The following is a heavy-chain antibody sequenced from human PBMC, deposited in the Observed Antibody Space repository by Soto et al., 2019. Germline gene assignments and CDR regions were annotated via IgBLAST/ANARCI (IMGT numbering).Heavy chain of an antibody. D-gene: IGHD2-15*01. J-gene: IGHJ5*02. V-gene: IGHV4-59*08. Sequence: ETLSLTCTVSGGAISSYYWSWIRQPPGKGLEWIGYMYYGGRTNYNPSLKSRVTISVDTSKMQVSLKLSSVTAADTAMYFCARGTPSPLIVRSSRGPWFDPWGQGTLVTVSS. CDR2: MYYGGRT. CDR3: ARGTPSPLIVRSSRGPWFDP. CDR1: GGAISSYY.